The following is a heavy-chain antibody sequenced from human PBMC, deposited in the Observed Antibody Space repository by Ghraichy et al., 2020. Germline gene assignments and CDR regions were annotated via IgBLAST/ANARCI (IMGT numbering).Heavy chain of an antibody. CDR2: ISSSSSYI. V-gene: IGHV3-21*01. CDR3: AREPVVVPVQHFYY. J-gene: IGHJ4*02. CDR1: GFTFSRFS. Sequence: GGSLRLSCAASGFTFSRFSMNWVRQAPGKGLEWVSSISSSSSYIYYADSVKGRFTISRDNAKNSLYLQMNSLRAEDTAVYYCAREPVVVPVQHFYYWGQGTRFTVSS. D-gene: IGHD2-2*01.